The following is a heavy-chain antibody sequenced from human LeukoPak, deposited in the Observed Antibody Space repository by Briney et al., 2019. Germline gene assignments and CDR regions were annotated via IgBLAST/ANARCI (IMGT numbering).Heavy chain of an antibody. Sequence: ASVKVSCTASGYTFTSYDINWVRQATGQGLEWMGWMDPNSGNTGYAQKFQGRVTMTRNTSISTAYMELSSLRSEDTAVYYCARGGYFDLDNWFDPWGQGTLVTVSS. CDR2: MDPNSGNT. CDR3: ARGGYFDLDNWFDP. J-gene: IGHJ5*02. D-gene: IGHD3-9*01. CDR1: GYTFTSYD. V-gene: IGHV1-8*01.